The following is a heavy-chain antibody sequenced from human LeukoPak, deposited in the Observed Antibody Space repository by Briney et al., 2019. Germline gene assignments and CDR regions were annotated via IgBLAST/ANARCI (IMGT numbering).Heavy chain of an antibody. D-gene: IGHD3-3*01. Sequence: GESLKISCRASGYSFDTYWIGWVRQMPGKGLEWMGIIYPDDSDTKYSPSFQGQVTISVDKSISTAYLQWGSLKASDSGIYYCARRGSWSGYYYGFGSWGQGTQVTVSS. V-gene: IGHV5-51*01. CDR1: GYSFDTYW. CDR2: IYPDDSDT. J-gene: IGHJ5*01. CDR3: ARRGSWSGYYYGFGS.